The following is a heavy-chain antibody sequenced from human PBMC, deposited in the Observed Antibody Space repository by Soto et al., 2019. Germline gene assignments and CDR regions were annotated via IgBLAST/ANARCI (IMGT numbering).Heavy chain of an antibody. J-gene: IGHJ3*02. CDR1: RFSYTSYW. CDR2: IYHRDSDT. D-gene: IGHD3-3*01. Sequence: PGEPRNISCTGSRFSYTSYWIGWVGEVGGRVLECMGIIYHRDSDTRYNPSFQGHVTISVDESINNAYLQWSSLKTSDTAMYYCARTGVVDAFEIWGQGTMVTVSS. V-gene: IGHV5-51*03. CDR3: ARTGVVDAFEI.